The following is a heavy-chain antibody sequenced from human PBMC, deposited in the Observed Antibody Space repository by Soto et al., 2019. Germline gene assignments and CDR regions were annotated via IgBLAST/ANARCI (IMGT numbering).Heavy chain of an antibody. V-gene: IGHV2-5*02. CDR2: IYWDDDK. CDR3: AHTQKQNDILTGYTTYNWFDP. Sequence: SGPTLVKPTQTLTLTCTFSGFSLSTSGVGVGWIRQPPGKALEWLALIYWDDDKRYSPSLKSRLTITKDTSKNQVVLTMTNMDPVDTATYYCAHTQKQNDILTGYTTYNWFDPWGQGTLVTVSS. D-gene: IGHD3-9*01. J-gene: IGHJ5*02. CDR1: GFSLSTSGVG.